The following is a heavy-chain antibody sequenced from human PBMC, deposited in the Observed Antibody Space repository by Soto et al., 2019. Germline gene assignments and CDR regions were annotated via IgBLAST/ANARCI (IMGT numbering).Heavy chain of an antibody. V-gene: IGHV1-18*01. CDR2: ISPYNGNA. CDR3: ARERVSIGPDY. J-gene: IGHJ4*02. CDR1: GYTFSKYV. D-gene: IGHD3-16*01. Sequence: QVQLVQSGPEVKKPGASVKVSCKGSGYTFSKYVINWVRQAPGQGLEWMGWISPYNGNAEYAQSLQGRVTMTTDIYASTTYMELRSLRSDDTAIYYCARERVSIGPDYWGQGTLVTVSS.